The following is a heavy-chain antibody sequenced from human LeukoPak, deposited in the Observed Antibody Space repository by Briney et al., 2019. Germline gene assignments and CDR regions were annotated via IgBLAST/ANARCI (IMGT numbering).Heavy chain of an antibody. CDR3: ARLMYNTGSPDAY. V-gene: IGHV1-2*02. Sequence: ASVKVSCRASGYTFTGYYIHWVRLAPGQGLEWMGWVNPNSGGTNYAQSFQGRVTMTRDTSITTAYMDLSSLRSDDTAIYYCARLMYNTGSPDAYWGQGTLVTVSS. J-gene: IGHJ4*02. D-gene: IGHD1-14*01. CDR2: VNPNSGGT. CDR1: GYTFTGYY.